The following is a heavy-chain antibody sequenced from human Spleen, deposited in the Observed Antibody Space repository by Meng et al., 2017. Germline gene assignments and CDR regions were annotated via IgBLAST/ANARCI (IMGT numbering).Heavy chain of an antibody. V-gene: IGHV7-4-1*02. Sequence: VNLCQSGAEPNMPGASDKVSCKESGSTLPSYYMHRVRQAPGQGLEWMGWINTKTGNPTYAQGFTGRLVFSLDTSVSTAYLQISGLKADDTAVYYCTRDGYSDCSRTSCFDYWGQGTLVTVSS. D-gene: IGHD2-2*01. CDR3: TRDGYSDCSRTSCFDY. CDR1: GSTLPSYY. J-gene: IGHJ4*02. CDR2: INTKTGNP.